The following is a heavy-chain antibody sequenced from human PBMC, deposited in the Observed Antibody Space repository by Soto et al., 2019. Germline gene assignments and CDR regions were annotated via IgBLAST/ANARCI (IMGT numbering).Heavy chain of an antibody. J-gene: IGHJ4*02. V-gene: IGHV3-30*03. CDR2: ISYDGSNK. D-gene: IGHD6-19*01. Sequence: PGGSLRLSCAASGFTFSSYGMHWVRQAPGKGLEWVAVISYDGSNKYYADSVKGRFTISRDNSKNTLYLQMNSLRAEDTAVYYCATERGYSSGWTGLNFAYWGQGTLVTVSS. CDR3: ATERGYSSGWTGLNFAY. CDR1: GFTFSSYG.